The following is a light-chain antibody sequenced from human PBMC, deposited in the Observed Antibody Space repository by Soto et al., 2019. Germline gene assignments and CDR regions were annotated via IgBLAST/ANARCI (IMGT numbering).Light chain of an antibody. V-gene: IGLV2-14*03. Sequence: LAQPASVSGSPGQSITISCTGTSSDVGRYNYVSWYQQHPGKAPKLMIFDVTNRPSGISNRFSGSKSGNTASLTISGLQAEDEADYYCTSYTSSSTSYVFGTGTKVTVL. CDR3: TSYTSSSTSYV. CDR2: DVT. CDR1: SSDVGRYNY. J-gene: IGLJ1*01.